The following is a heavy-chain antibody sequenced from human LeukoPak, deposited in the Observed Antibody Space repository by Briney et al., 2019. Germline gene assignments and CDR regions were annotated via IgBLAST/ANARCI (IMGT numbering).Heavy chain of an antibody. CDR2: INPSGGST. Sequence: ASVKVSCKASGYTFSNYYIHWVRQAPGQGLEWMGIINPSGGSTTYAQKFQGGVTMTRDMSTSTVYMELISLRSEDTAVYYCARVHHYFDIAFDYWGQGTLVTVSS. CDR3: ARVHHYFDIAFDY. V-gene: IGHV1-46*01. J-gene: IGHJ4*02. CDR1: GYTFSNYY. D-gene: IGHD3-22*01.